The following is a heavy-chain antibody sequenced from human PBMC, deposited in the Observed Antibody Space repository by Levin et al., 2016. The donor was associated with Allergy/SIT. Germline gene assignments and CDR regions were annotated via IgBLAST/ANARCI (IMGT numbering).Heavy chain of an antibody. D-gene: IGHD3-10*01. Sequence: ASVKVSCKASGYTFTGYYMHWVRQAPGQGLEWMGWINPNSGGTNYAQKFQGRVTMTRDTSISTAYMELSRLRSDDTAVYYCARGGSLWFGDSHIWFDPWGQGTLVTVSS. CDR3: ARGGSLWFGDSHIWFDP. CDR2: INPNSGGT. J-gene: IGHJ5*02. CDR1: GYTFTGYY. V-gene: IGHV1-2*02.